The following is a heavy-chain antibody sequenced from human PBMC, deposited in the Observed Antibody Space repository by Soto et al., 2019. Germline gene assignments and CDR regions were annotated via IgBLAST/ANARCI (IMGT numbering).Heavy chain of an antibody. CDR2: IYYSGST. Sequence: SETLSLTCTVSGGSISSGGYYWSWIRQHPGKGLEWIGYIYYSGSTYYNPSLKSRVTISVDTSKNQFSLKLSSVTAAATAVYYCARVLYSSSSGVDYWGQGTLVTVSS. J-gene: IGHJ4*02. CDR1: GGSISSGGYY. CDR3: ARVLYSSSSGVDY. D-gene: IGHD6-6*01. V-gene: IGHV4-31*03.